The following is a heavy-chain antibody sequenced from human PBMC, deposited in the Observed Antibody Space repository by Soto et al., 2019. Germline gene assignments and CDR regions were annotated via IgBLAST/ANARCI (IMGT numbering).Heavy chain of an antibody. J-gene: IGHJ6*03. CDR2: INPNGGVT. D-gene: IGHD3-16*01. CDR3: AREIGGATATLDYYYFSMAV. CDR1: GDTFNDYY. V-gene: IGHV1-2*04. Sequence: QVQLVQSGAEVKKPGASVTVSCRSSGDTFNDYYIHWVRQAPGQGLEWMGWINPNGGVTKYAQKFQCWVSMTSDPSIRTVYMQLSRLRSDDTAVYYCAREIGGATATLDYYYFSMAVWGTGTTVTVSS.